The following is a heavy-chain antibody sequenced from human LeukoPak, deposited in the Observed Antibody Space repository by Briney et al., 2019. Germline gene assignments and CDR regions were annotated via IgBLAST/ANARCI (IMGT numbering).Heavy chain of an antibody. CDR2: IYTSGSI. CDR3: ARGGLWAYYFDY. V-gene: IGHV4-61*02. J-gene: IGHJ4*02. CDR1: GGSISSGSNY. Sequence: PSETLSLTCTVSGGSISSGSNYWSWIRQPAGKGLEWIGRIYTSGSIDYNPSLKSRVTMSLDTSKNQFSLKLTSVTAADTAVYYCARGGLWAYYFDYWGQGTLVTVSS. D-gene: IGHD5-18*01.